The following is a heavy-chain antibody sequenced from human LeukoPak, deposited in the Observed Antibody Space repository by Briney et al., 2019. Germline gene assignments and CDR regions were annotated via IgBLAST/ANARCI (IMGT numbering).Heavy chain of an antibody. CDR1: GFTFSSYG. V-gene: IGHV3-33*01. Sequence: GRSLRLSCAASGFTFSSYGMHWVRQAPGKGLEWVAVMWYDGGNKYYADSVKGRFTISRDNSKNTLYLQMNSLRAEDTAVYYCARGLRYFDWLFENGMVVWGQGTTVTVSS. D-gene: IGHD3-9*01. J-gene: IGHJ6*02. CDR3: ARGLRYFDWLFENGMVV. CDR2: MWYDGGNK.